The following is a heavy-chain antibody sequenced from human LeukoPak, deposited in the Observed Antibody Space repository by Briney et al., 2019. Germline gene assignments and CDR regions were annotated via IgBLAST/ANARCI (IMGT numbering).Heavy chain of an antibody. CDR3: AREPTYSSSLDY. J-gene: IGHJ4*02. CDR2: TYSSGTT. CDR1: EFTFSNAW. D-gene: IGHD6-6*01. V-gene: IGHV3-53*01. Sequence: PGGSLRLSCAASEFTFSNAWMSWVRQAPGKGLEYISVTYSSGTTYYADSVGDRFTISRDNSRNTLYLQMNSLRPEDTAVYYCAREPTYSSSLDYWGQGTLVTVSS.